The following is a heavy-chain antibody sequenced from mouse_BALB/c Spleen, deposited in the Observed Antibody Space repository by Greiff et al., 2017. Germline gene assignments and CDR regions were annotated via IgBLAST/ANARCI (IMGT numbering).Heavy chain of an antibody. CDR2: IDPENGNT. D-gene: IGHD1-2*01. V-gene: IGHV14-1*02. J-gene: IGHJ3*01. Sequence: EVQLQQSGAELVRPGALVKLSCKASGFNIKDYYMHWVKQRPEQGLEWIGWIDPENGNTIYEPKFQCKASITADTSSNTAYLQLSSLTSEDTAVYYCARWATATAYWGQGTRVTVSA. CDR1: GFNIKDYY. CDR3: ARWATATAY.